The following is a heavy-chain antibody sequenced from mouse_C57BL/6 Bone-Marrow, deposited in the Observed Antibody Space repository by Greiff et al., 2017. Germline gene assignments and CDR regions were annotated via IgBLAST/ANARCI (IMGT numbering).Heavy chain of an antibody. V-gene: IGHV1-50*01. CDR2: IDPSDSYT. Sequence: VQLQQPGAELVKPGASVKLSCKASGYTFTSYWMQWVKQRPGQGLEWIGEIDPSDSYTNYNQKFKGKATLTVDTSSSTAYMQLSSLTSEDSAVYYCARGITTVVDPRFDYWGQGTTLTVSA. CDR3: ARGITTVVDPRFDY. J-gene: IGHJ2*01. CDR1: GYTFTSYW. D-gene: IGHD1-1*01.